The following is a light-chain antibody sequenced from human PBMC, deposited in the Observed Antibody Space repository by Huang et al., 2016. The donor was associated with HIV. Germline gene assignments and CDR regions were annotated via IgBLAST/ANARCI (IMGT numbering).Light chain of an antibody. CDR3: QRYNSAPRT. V-gene: IGKV1-27*01. CDR1: QGISNY. J-gene: IGKJ1*01. Sequence: DLQMTQSPSSLSASVGDRVTITCRASQGISNYLAWYQQKPGKVPKLLIYGASTLQSGVPSRFIGSGSGTDVTLTISSLQPEDVATYYCQRYNSAPRTFGQGTKVEIK. CDR2: GAS.